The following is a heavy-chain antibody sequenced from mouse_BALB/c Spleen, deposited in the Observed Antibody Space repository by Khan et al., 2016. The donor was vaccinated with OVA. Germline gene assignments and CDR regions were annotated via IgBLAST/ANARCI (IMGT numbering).Heavy chain of an antibody. Sequence: IQLKQPGAELVKPGASVKLSCTASGFNIKDTYIHWVKQRPEQGLEGSGRIDPANGNHEFEPKFQGTATISADTSSNTAYLQLSSLTSKDTAVYYCHLAWFAYWGQGTLVTVSA. CDR1: GFNIKDTY. J-gene: IGHJ3*01. CDR2: IDPANGNH. V-gene: IGHV14-3*02. CDR3: HLAWFAY.